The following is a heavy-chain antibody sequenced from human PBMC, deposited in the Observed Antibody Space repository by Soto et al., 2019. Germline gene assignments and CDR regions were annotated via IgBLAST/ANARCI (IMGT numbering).Heavy chain of an antibody. V-gene: IGHV3-74*01. Sequence: EVQLVESGGGLVQPGGSLRLSCAASGFTFSSYWMHWVRQAPGKGLVWVSRIKYDGGSANYADSVKGRFTISRDNAENTVYLQMNSLRAEDTAMYYCARGVHGDYGFDVWGQGTMVTVSS. J-gene: IGHJ3*01. D-gene: IGHD3-3*01. CDR2: IKYDGGSA. CDR1: GFTFSSYW. CDR3: ARGVHGDYGFDV.